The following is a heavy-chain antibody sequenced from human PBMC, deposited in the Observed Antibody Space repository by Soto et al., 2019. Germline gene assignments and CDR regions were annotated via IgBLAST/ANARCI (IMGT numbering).Heavy chain of an antibody. CDR1: GGTFSNYP. CDR2: IIPIFGTV. J-gene: IGHJ2*01. Sequence: QVQLVQSGAEVKKPGSSVKVSCKASGGTFSNYPISWVRQAPGQGLEWMGGIIPIFGTVNYAQKFQGRVTITADEYTSTAYMELSSLRYEDTAVYYCARGNHRWLQLWYFDLWGRGTLVTVSS. V-gene: IGHV1-69*12. CDR3: ARGNHRWLQLWYFDL. D-gene: IGHD5-12*01.